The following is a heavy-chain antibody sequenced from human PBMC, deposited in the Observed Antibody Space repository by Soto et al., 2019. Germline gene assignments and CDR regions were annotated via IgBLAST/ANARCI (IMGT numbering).Heavy chain of an antibody. V-gene: IGHV3-21*01. Sequence: PGGSLRLSCAASGFTFSSYSMNWVRQAPGKGLEWVSSISSSSSYIYYTDSVKGRFTISRDNAKNSLYLQMNGLRAEDTAVYYCALDSFRFRTAPQRPNMDVWGQGTTVTVSS. J-gene: IGHJ6*02. CDR2: ISSSSSYI. CDR3: ALDSFRFRTAPQRPNMDV. D-gene: IGHD3-3*01. CDR1: GFTFSSYS.